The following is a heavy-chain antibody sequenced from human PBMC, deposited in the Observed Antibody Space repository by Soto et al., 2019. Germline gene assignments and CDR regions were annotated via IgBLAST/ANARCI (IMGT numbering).Heavy chain of an antibody. CDR1: EFTFSNYA. Sequence: SLRLSCAASEFTFSNYAMHWVRQAPGKGLQWLAVISYDGNNKYYADSVEGRFTISRDNSKNTVYLQMNSLRLEDTAVYYCARGPSYSDSYFDYWGQGTLVTVSS. J-gene: IGHJ4*02. V-gene: IGHV3-30*03. CDR3: ARGPSYSDSYFDY. CDR2: ISYDGNNK. D-gene: IGHD4-17*01.